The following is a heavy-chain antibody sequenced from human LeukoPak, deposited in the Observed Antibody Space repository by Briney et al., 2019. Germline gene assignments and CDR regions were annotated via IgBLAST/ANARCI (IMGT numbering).Heavy chain of an antibody. D-gene: IGHD2-2*01. V-gene: IGHV3-74*01. CDR1: GFTFSSYW. CDR2: ISDGGSTT. J-gene: IGHJ4*02. Sequence: GGSLRLSCAASGFTFSSYWMHWVRQAPGKGLVWVSRISDGGSTTTYADSVKGRFTISRDNAKNSLYLQMDSLRAEDTAVYYCARDFLHSSTSRPFDYWGQGTLVTVSS. CDR3: ARDFLHSSTSRPFDY.